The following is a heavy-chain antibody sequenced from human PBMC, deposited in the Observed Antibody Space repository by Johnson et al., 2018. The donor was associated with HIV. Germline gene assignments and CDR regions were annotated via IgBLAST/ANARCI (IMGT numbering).Heavy chain of an antibody. D-gene: IGHD3-16*01. CDR2: ISYDGSNK. CDR1: GFTFSSYA. CDR3: ACLAHDAFDI. V-gene: IGHV3-30-3*01. J-gene: IGHJ3*02. Sequence: QVQLVESGGGVVQPGRYLRLSCAASGFTFSSYAMHWVRQAPGKGLEWVAVISYDGSNKYYADSVKGRFTISRDNSKNTLYLQMNSLRAEDTAVYYCACLAHDAFDIWGQGTMVTVSS.